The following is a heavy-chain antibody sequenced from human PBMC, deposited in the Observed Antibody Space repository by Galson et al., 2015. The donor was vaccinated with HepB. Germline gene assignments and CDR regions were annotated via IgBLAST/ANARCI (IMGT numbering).Heavy chain of an antibody. V-gene: IGHV3-21*01. CDR2: ISSSSSYI. CDR3: ARVSGYSNYGYYYYMDV. CDR1: GFTFSSYS. J-gene: IGHJ6*03. D-gene: IGHD4-11*01. Sequence: SLRLSCAASGFTFSSYSMNWVRQAPGKGLEWVSSISSSSSYIYYADSVKGRFTISRDNAKNSLYLQMNSLRAEDTAMYYCARVSGYSNYGYYYYMDVWGKGTTVTVSS.